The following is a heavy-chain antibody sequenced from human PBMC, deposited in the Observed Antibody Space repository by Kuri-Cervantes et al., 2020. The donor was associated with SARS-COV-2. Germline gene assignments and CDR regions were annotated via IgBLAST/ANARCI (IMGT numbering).Heavy chain of an antibody. D-gene: IGHD3-10*01. Sequence: GGSLRLSCTASGFTFNTYSMRWVRQAPGKGLEWVSGISVDGDRADYADSVKGRFTITSDNSKNMLYLQMNSLRAEDTAVYYCAKDKGFGELFFEYWGQGTLVTVSS. CDR2: ISVDGDRA. J-gene: IGHJ4*02. CDR1: GFTFNTYS. CDR3: AKDKGFGELFFEY. V-gene: IGHV3-23*01.